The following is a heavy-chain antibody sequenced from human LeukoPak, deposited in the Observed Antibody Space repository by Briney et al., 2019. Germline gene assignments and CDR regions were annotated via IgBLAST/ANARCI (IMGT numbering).Heavy chain of an antibody. CDR2: IFHSGNS. CDR3: ARVTYVDDMLYQYFDY. CDR1: SYSISSGSY. V-gene: IGHV4-38-2*01. Sequence: SETLSLTCAVSSYSISSGSYWGWIRQSPGKGLEWVGSIFHSGNSYYNPSLKSRLTMSVDTSKNQFSLKLTSVTTADTALYYCARVTYVDDMLYQYFDYWGQGILVTVSS. J-gene: IGHJ4*02. D-gene: IGHD4-17*01.